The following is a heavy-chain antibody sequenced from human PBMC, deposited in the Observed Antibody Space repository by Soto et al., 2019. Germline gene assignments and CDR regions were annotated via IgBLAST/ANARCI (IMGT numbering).Heavy chain of an antibody. V-gene: IGHV1-69*13. Sequence: SVKVCLKASGGPFSSYAISWVRQAPGQGLEWMGGIIPIFGTANYAQKFQGRVTITADESTSTAYMELSSLRSEDTALYYCAREVGNNWNYYGMDVWGQGTTVTVSS. CDR3: AREVGNNWNYYGMDV. CDR1: GGPFSSYA. CDR2: IIPIFGTA. D-gene: IGHD1-20*01. J-gene: IGHJ6*01.